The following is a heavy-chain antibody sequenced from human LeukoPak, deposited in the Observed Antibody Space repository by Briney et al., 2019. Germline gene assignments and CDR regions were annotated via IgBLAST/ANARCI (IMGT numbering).Heavy chain of an antibody. V-gene: IGHV3-53*01. CDR1: GFTVITND. Sequence: GGSLRLSCAASGFTVITNDMTWVRQAPGKGPEWVAVLYSDGNTKYADSVQGRFTISRDNSKNTLYLEMNSLSPDDTAVYYCARGVEPLAANTLAYWGQGTLVTVSS. CDR3: ARGVEPLAANTLAY. CDR2: LYSDGNT. D-gene: IGHD1-14*01. J-gene: IGHJ4*02.